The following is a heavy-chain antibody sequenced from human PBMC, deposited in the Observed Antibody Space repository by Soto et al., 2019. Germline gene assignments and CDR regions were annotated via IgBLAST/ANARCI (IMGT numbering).Heavy chain of an antibody. Sequence: EVQLVQSGAEVKKPGESLRISCKGSGYSFTSYWISWVRQMPGKGLEWMGRIDPSDSYTNYSPSFQGHVTTSADKSIXXAYLQWSSLKASDTAMYYCARLQAAAGDNDLTFDYWGQGTLVTVSS. CDR1: GYSFTSYW. V-gene: IGHV5-10-1*01. CDR3: ARLQAAAGDNDLTFDY. J-gene: IGHJ4*02. CDR2: IDPSDSYT. D-gene: IGHD6-13*01.